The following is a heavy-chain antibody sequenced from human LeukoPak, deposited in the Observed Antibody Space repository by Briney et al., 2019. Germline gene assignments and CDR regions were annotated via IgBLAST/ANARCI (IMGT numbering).Heavy chain of an antibody. CDR3: AREGDGYNYKTLDY. D-gene: IGHD5-24*01. CDR1: GGTFSSYA. J-gene: IGHJ4*02. CDR2: IIPILGIA. Sequence: SVKVSCKASGGTFSSYAISWVRQAPGQGLEWMGRIIPILGIANYAQKFQGRVTITADKSTSTAYMELSSLRSEDTAVYYCAREGDGYNYKTLDYWGQGTLVTVSS. V-gene: IGHV1-69*04.